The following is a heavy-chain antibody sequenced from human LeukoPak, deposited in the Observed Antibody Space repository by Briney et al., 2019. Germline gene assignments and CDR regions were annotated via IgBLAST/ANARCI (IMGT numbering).Heavy chain of an antibody. CDR3: ARVSTEKKFDY. Sequence: SETLSLTCAVSGGSITSSNWWSWVRQPPGKGLEWIGEIYHSGSTNYIPSLKSRVTISVDKSKNQFSLKMSSVTAADTAVYYCARVSTEKKFDYWGQGTLVTVSS. J-gene: IGHJ4*02. D-gene: IGHD4-17*01. CDR2: IYHSGST. CDR1: GGSITSSNW. V-gene: IGHV4-4*02.